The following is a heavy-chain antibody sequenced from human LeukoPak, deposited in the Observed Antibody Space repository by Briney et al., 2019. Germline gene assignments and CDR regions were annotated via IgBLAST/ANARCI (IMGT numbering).Heavy chain of an antibody. V-gene: IGHV1-46*01. J-gene: IGHJ5*02. CDR3: ARDITIFGVVTGNWFDP. Sequence: GASVKDSCKASGYTFTSYYMHWVRQAPGQGLEWMGIINPSGGSASYAQKFQGRVTMTRDTSTSTVYMELSSLRSEDTAVYYCARDITIFGVVTGNWFDPWGQGTLVTVSS. CDR2: INPSGGSA. D-gene: IGHD3-3*01. CDR1: GYTFTSYY.